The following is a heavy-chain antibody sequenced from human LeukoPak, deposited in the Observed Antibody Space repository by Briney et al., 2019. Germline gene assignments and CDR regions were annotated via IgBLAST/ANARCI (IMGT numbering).Heavy chain of an antibody. Sequence: GASVKVSCKASGYTFTSYAMHWVRQAPGQRLEWMGWSNAGNGNTKYSQEFQGRVTITRNTSISTAYMELSSLRSEDTAVYYCARAMYSSSFSYYFDYWGQGTLVTVSS. CDR1: GYTFTSYA. V-gene: IGHV1-3*02. CDR2: SNAGNGNT. D-gene: IGHD6-6*01. J-gene: IGHJ4*02. CDR3: ARAMYSSSFSYYFDY.